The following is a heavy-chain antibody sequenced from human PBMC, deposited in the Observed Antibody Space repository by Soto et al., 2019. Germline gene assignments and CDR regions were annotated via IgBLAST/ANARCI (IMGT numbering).Heavy chain of an antibody. CDR2: IIPIFGTA. D-gene: IGHD3-10*01. Sequence: SVKVSCKASGGTFSSCAISLVRQAPGQGLEWMGGIIPIFGTANYAQKFQGRVTITADKSTSTAYMELSSLRSEDTAVYYCARAPNYYGSGSYPYYFDYWGQGTLVTVSS. CDR1: GGTFSSCA. J-gene: IGHJ4*02. CDR3: ARAPNYYGSGSYPYYFDY. V-gene: IGHV1-69*06.